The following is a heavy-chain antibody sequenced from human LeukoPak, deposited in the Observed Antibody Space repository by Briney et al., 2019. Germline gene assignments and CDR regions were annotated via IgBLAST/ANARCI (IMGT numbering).Heavy chain of an antibody. J-gene: IGHJ3*02. CDR1: GFTFSDYT. Sequence: AGGSLRLSCVASGFTFSDYTMNWVRQAPGKGLEWVSSISPSSSYMYYADSVKGRFTISRDNTKNSLYLQMNSLRAEDTAVYYCARAHELEPAEIAFDIWGQGTMVTVSS. V-gene: IGHV3-21*01. CDR3: ARAHELEPAEIAFDI. CDR2: ISPSSSYM. D-gene: IGHD1-1*01.